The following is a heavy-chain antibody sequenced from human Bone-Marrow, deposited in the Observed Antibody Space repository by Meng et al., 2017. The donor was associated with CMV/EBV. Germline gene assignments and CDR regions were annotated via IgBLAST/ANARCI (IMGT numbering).Heavy chain of an antibody. V-gene: IGHV3-11*01. CDR3: AREIGIVGGYGLGV. Sequence: GESLKISCAASGFTFSDYYMSWIRQAPGKELEWVSYVSSTGYTIYFADSVKGRFTISRDNAKNSLYLQMSSLRAEDTAVYYCAREIGIVGGYGLGVWGQGTSVTVSS. D-gene: IGHD2-15*01. CDR1: GFTFSDYY. CDR2: VSSTGYTI. J-gene: IGHJ6*02.